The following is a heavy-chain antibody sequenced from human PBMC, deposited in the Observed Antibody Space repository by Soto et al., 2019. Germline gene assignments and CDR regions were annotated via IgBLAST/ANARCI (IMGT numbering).Heavy chain of an antibody. V-gene: IGHV3-74*01. CDR3: ARGDKGGFDP. CDR2: T. D-gene: IGHD2-21*02. J-gene: IGHJ3*01. Sequence: TTYADSVKGRFTISRDNAKNTLYLQMNSLRAEDTAVYYCARGDKGGFDPWGQGTTVTVSS.